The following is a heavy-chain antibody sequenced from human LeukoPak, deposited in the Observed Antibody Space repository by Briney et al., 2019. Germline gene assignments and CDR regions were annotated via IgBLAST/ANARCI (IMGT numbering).Heavy chain of an antibody. D-gene: IGHD6-13*01. Sequence: PGGPLRLSCAASGLTHSSSAMLWARHAPGKALEYVSAISSNGGSTYYANSVKGRFTISRGNSKNTLYLQMGSLRAEDMAVYYCARGRQLLVARIGKDVWGQGTTVTVSS. CDR2: ISSNGGST. CDR3: ARGRQLLVARIGKDV. J-gene: IGHJ6*02. CDR1: GLTHSSSA. V-gene: IGHV3-64*01.